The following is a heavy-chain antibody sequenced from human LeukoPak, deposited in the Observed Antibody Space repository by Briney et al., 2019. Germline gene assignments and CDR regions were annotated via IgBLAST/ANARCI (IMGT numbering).Heavy chain of an antibody. J-gene: IGHJ5*02. CDR3: APVPFDP. CDR2: ISGSGGST. Sequence: PGGSLRLSCAASGFTFSTYGMAWVRQAPGKGLEWVSGISGSGGSTYYADSVKGRFTISRDNSKNTMYLQMNSLRAEDTAVYYCAPVPFDPWGQGTLVTVSS. V-gene: IGHV3-23*01. CDR1: GFTFSTYG.